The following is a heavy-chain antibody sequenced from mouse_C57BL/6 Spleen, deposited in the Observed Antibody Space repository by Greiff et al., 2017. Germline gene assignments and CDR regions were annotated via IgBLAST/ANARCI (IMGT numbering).Heavy chain of an antibody. CDR3: ARTELALFAY. J-gene: IGHJ3*01. D-gene: IGHD4-1*01. V-gene: IGHV2-9-1*01. Sequence: QVQLKESGPGLVAPSQSLSITCTVSGFSLTSYAISWVRQPPGKGLEWLGVIWTGGGTNYNSSLKSRLSISKDNSKSQVFFKMNSLQTDDTAKYDCARTELALFAYWGQGTLVTVSA. CDR2: IWTGGGT. CDR1: GFSLTSYA.